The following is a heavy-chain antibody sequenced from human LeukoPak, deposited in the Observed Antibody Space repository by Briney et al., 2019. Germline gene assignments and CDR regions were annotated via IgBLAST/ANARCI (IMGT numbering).Heavy chain of an antibody. J-gene: IGHJ4*02. CDR3: VAPYDSSGYYTPLGY. CDR1: GFTVSGNY. V-gene: IGHV3-53*01. CDR2: IYSGGTT. Sequence: GGSLRLSCAVSGFTVSGNYMSWVRQAPGKGLEWVSLIYSGGTTYYADSVKGRFTISRDNSKNTLYLQMNSLRAEDTAVYYCVAPYDSSGYYTPLGYWGQGTLVTVSS. D-gene: IGHD3-22*01.